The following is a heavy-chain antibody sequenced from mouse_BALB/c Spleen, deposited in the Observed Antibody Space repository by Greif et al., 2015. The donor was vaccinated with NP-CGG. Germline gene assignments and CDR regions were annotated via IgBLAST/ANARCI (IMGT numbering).Heavy chain of an antibody. CDR2: ISNLAYSI. J-gene: IGHJ1*01. V-gene: IGHV5-15*02. CDR3: ARDHYGSSYWYFDV. Sequence: EVKLVESGGGLVQPGGSRKLSCAASGFTFSDYGMAWVRQAPGKGPEWVAFISNLAYSIYYADTATGRFTISRENAKNTLYLEMSSLRSEDTAMYYCARDHYGSSYWYFDVWGAGTTVTVSS. D-gene: IGHD1-1*01. CDR1: GFTFSDYG.